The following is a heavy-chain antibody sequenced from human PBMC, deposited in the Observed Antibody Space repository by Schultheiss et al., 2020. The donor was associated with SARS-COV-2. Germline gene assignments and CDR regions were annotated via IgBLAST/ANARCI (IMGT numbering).Heavy chain of an antibody. J-gene: IGHJ4*02. V-gene: IGHV4-38-2*01. CDR3: ARAYCSSTSCSPLDY. CDR1: GYSISSGYY. CDR2: IYHSGST. D-gene: IGHD2-2*01. Sequence: SQTLSLTCAVSGYSISSGYYWGWIRQPPGKGLEWIGSIYHSGSTYYNPSLKSRVTISVDKSKNQFSLKLSSVTAADTAIYYCARAYCSSTSCSPLDYWGQGTLVTVSS.